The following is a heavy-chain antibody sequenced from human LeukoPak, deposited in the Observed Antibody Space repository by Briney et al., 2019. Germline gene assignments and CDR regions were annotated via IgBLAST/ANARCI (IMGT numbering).Heavy chain of an antibody. V-gene: IGHV5-51*01. CDR2: IYPGDSDT. Sequence: GESLKISCKGSGYTFTNYWIGWVRQMPGKGLEWMGIIYPGDSDTRYSPSFQGQVTISADKSINTAYLQWSSLKASDTAMYYCARHIQLWSNGVDYWGQGTLVTVSS. CDR3: ARHIQLWSNGVDY. D-gene: IGHD5-18*01. CDR1: GYTFTNYW. J-gene: IGHJ4*02.